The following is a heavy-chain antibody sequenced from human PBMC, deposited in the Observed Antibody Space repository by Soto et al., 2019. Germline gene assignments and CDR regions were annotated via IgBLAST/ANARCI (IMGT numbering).Heavy chain of an antibody. J-gene: IGHJ4*02. CDR1: GFSFSDHA. Sequence: QVQLVESGGGVVQPGRSLRLSCAASGFSFSDHALHWVRQAPGKGLEWVAVISYDGMNKRYADSVKGRFTISRDNSKNMLNLQVNSLIFEDTAVFYCARDTIRSGGGYIDYWGQGTLVTVS. D-gene: IGHD3-10*01. V-gene: IGHV3-30*04. CDR3: ARDTIRSGGGYIDY. CDR2: ISYDGMNK.